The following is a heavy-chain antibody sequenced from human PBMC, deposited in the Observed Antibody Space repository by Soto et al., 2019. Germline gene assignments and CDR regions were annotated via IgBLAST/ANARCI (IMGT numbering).Heavy chain of an antibody. V-gene: IGHV4-59*08. CDR3: ARHNYGSGSTYFDY. CDR2: IYYSGST. J-gene: IGHJ4*02. D-gene: IGHD3-10*01. Sequence: QVQLQESGPALVKPSETLSLTCTVSGGSISSYYWSWIRQPPGKGPEWIGYIYYSGSTNYNPSLKSRVTISVDTSKNQFSLKLKSMTAADTAVYYCARHNYGSGSTYFDYWGQGTLVTVSS. CDR1: GGSISSYY.